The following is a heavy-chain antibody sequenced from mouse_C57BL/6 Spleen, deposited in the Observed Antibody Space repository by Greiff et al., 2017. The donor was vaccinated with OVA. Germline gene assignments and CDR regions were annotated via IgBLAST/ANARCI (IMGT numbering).Heavy chain of an antibody. J-gene: IGHJ4*01. V-gene: IGHV5-4*01. CDR2: ISDGGSYT. D-gene: IGHD1-1*01. Sequence: DVMLVESGGGLVKPGGSLKLSCAASGFTFSSYAMSWVRQTPEKRLEWVATISDGGSYTYYPDNVKGRFTISRDNAKNNLYLQMSHLKSEDTAMYYCARDKTTVVEGAMDYWGQGTSVTVSS. CDR3: ARDKTTVVEGAMDY. CDR1: GFTFSSYA.